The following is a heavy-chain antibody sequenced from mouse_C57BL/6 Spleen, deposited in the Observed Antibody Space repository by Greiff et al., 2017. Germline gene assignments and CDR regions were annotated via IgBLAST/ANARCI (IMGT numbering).Heavy chain of an antibody. J-gene: IGHJ2*01. CDR2: HSPGEGDN. CDR1: GYAFSSYW. Sequence: VQLQESGAELVKPGASVKISCKASGYAFSSYWMNWGTQRPGKGLERIGQHSPGEGDNKYKGKFQGKATLTADKSSSTAYMQLSSLTSEDSAVYVCARSRVTTVYFDYGGQGTTLTVSS. V-gene: IGHV1-80*01. CDR3: ARSRVTTVYFDY. D-gene: IGHD1-1*01.